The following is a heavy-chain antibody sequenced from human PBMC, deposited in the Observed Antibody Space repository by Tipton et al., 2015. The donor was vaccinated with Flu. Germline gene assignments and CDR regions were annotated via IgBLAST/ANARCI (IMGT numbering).Heavy chain of an antibody. CDR2: IYYSGST. Sequence: TLSLTCTVSGGSISSSSYYWGWIRQPPGKGLGWIGSIYYSGSTYYNPSLKSRVTISVDTSKNQFSLKLGSVTAADTAVYYCARGRGYYYDFDYWGQGTLVTVSS. V-gene: IGHV4-39*01. CDR1: GGSISSSSYY. D-gene: IGHD3-22*01. CDR3: ARGRGYYYDFDY. J-gene: IGHJ4*02.